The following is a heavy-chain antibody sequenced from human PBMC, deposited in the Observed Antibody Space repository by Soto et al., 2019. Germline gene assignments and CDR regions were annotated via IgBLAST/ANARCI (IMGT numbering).Heavy chain of an antibody. D-gene: IGHD2-15*01. Sequence: EVQLVESGGGLVKPGGSLRLSCAASGLTFSNAWMNWVRQAPGKGLEWVGRTKSKTDGGTTDYAAPVKGRFTISRDDSKNTLYLQMNSLKTEDSAVYYCTTTYCSGGSCYSGGLDVWAQGTTVTVSS. CDR2: TKSKTDGGTT. CDR1: GLTFSNAW. J-gene: IGHJ6*02. CDR3: TTTYCSGGSCYSGGLDV. V-gene: IGHV3-15*07.